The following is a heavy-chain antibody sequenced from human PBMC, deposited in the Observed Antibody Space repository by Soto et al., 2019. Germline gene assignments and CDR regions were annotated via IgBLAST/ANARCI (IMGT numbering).Heavy chain of an antibody. Sequence: SETLSLTCTVSGGSISSYYWSWIRQPPGKGLEWIGYIYYSGSTNYNPSLKSRVTISVDTSKNQFSLKLSSVTAADTAVYYCARDSSWYPGTFDIWGQGTMVTV. D-gene: IGHD6-13*01. CDR3: ARDSSWYPGTFDI. J-gene: IGHJ3*02. CDR1: GGSISSYY. CDR2: IYYSGST. V-gene: IGHV4-59*01.